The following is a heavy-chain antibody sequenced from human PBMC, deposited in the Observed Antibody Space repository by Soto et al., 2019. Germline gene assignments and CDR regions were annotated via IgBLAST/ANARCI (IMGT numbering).Heavy chain of an antibody. CDR3: ARARYYGAKNDF. D-gene: IGHD1-26*01. CDR1: GGSISGYY. J-gene: IGHJ4*02. CDR2: IYSSEST. Sequence: SETLSLTCTVSGGSISGYYWSWIRQPPGKRPEWLGCIYSSESTKYNPSLRSRVTLSIDTPRSQFSLRLNSVTAADTAVYYCARARYYGAKNDFWGQGTRVTVSS. V-gene: IGHV4-59*01.